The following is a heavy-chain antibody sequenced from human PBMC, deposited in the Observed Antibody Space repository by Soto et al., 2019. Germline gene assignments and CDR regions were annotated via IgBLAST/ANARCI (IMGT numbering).Heavy chain of an antibody. Sequence: QVQLVQSGAEVKKPGASVKVSCKASGYTFTSYGISWVRQAPGQGLEWMGWISAYNGNTNYAQKLQGRVTMTPDTPTSTAYMELRSLISDDTAVYYCARDRYCSGGSCYYYYMDVWGKGTTVTVSS. CDR1: GYTFTSYG. V-gene: IGHV1-18*01. CDR3: ARDRYCSGGSCYYYYMDV. CDR2: ISAYNGNT. D-gene: IGHD2-15*01. J-gene: IGHJ6*03.